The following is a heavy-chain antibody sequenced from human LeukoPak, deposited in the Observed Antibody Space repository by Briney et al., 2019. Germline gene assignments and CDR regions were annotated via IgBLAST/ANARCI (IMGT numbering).Heavy chain of an antibody. J-gene: IGHJ4*02. CDR3: ARGPYSGYDRFDY. CDR1: GFTFSSYD. V-gene: IGHV3-48*03. Sequence: GGSLRLSCAASGFTFSSYDMNWVRQAPGKGLEWVSYISSSGSTIYYADSVKGRFTISRDNAKNSLYLQMNSLRAEDTAVYYCARGPYSGYDRFDYWGQGTLVTVSS. D-gene: IGHD5-12*01. CDR2: ISSSGSTI.